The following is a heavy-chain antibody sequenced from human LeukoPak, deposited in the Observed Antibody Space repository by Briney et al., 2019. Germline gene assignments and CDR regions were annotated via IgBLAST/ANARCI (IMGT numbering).Heavy chain of an antibody. CDR2: IIPILGIA. D-gene: IGHD3-3*01. J-gene: IGHJ4*02. CDR3: AILLEWYDY. V-gene: IGHV1-69*02. Sequence: ASVKVSYKASGYTFTGYYMHWVRQAPGQGLEWMGRIIPILGIANYAQKFQGRVTITADKSTSTAYMELSSLRSEDTAVYYCAILLEWYDYWGQGTLVTVSS. CDR1: GYTFTGYY.